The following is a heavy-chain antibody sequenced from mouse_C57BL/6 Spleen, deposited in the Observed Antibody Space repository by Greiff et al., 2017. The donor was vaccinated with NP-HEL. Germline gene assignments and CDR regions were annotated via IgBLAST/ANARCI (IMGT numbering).Heavy chain of an antibody. V-gene: IGHV5-6*01. J-gene: IGHJ3*01. CDR3: ARHENPFLFAY. Sequence: EVKLVESGGDLVKPGGSLKLSCAASGFTFSSYGMSWVRQTPDKRLEWVATISSGGSYTYYPDSVKGRFTISRDNAKNTLYLQMSSLKSEDTAMYYCARHENPFLFAYWGQGTLVTVSA. CDR2: ISSGGSYT. CDR1: GFTFSSYG.